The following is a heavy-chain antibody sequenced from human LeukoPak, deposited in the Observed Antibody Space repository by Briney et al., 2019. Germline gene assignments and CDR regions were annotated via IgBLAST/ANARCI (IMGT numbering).Heavy chain of an antibody. Sequence: GSLRLSCTASGFTFGDYAMSWFRQAPGKGLDWIGIIYHSGSTYYNPSLKSRVTISVDTSKNQFSLKLTSVTAADTAVYYCAREVAYWGQGILVTVSS. CDR3: AREVAY. CDR1: GFTFGDYA. V-gene: IGHV4-38-2*02. CDR2: IYHSGST. J-gene: IGHJ4*02.